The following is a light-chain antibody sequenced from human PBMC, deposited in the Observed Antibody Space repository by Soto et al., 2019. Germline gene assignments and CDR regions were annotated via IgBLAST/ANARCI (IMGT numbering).Light chain of an antibody. Sequence: DIQMTQSPSSLFASVGDRVTITCQATQDINIYLNWYQQKPGKAPNLVIYDASSLETGVPSRFSGSGSGTDFTLTISSLQPEDFATYYCQQYDNLPLIFGQGTRLEIK. J-gene: IGKJ5*01. V-gene: IGKV1-33*01. CDR3: QQYDNLPLI. CDR1: QDINIY. CDR2: DAS.